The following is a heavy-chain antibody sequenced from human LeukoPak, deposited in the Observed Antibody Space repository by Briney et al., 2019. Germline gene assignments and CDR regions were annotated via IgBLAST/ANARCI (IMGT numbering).Heavy chain of an antibody. D-gene: IGHD1-20*01. Sequence: PGGSLRLSCAASGFNLRAYTMNWVRQAPGKGLEWVSSISTSSSYIYYADSVKGRFTISRDNAENSLYLQMHSLRVEDTAPYYCARDDNWNDKPFDFWGQGTLVTVSS. CDR3: ARDDNWNDKPFDF. J-gene: IGHJ4*02. CDR2: ISTSSSYI. CDR1: GFNLRAYT. V-gene: IGHV3-21*01.